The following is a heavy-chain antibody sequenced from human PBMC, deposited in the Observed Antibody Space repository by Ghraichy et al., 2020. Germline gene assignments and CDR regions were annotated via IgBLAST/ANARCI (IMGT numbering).Heavy chain of an antibody. D-gene: IGHD2-2*01. V-gene: IGHV4-59*01. CDR3: ARSGGSTSAALDLDY. Sequence: GSLSLTCTVSGASISSNYWSWIRQPPGKGLEWIGYISYSGSTNYHPSLKSRVTISIDTSKNQFSLKLRSVTAGDTAVYYCARSGGSTSAALDLDYWGQGTLVTVSS. CDR1: GASISSNY. CDR2: ISYSGST. J-gene: IGHJ4*02.